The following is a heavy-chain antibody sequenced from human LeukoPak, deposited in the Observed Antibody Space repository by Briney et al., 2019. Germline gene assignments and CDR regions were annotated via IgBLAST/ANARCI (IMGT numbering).Heavy chain of an antibody. V-gene: IGHV1-18*01. CDR1: GYTFTSYG. J-gene: IGHJ2*01. Sequence: ASVKVSCKASGYTFTSYGISWVRQAPGQGLEWMGWISAYNGNTNYAQKLQGRVTMTTDTSTSTAYMELRSLRSDDTAVYYCARAPYDSSGYYYVYWYFDLWGQGILVTVSS. CDR2: ISAYNGNT. CDR3: ARAPYDSSGYYYVYWYFDL. D-gene: IGHD3-22*01.